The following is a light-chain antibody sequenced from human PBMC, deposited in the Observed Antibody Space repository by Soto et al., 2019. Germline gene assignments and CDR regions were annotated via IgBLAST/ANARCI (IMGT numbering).Light chain of an antibody. CDR1: ESVTSNQ. Sequence: IVLTQSPGTLSLSPGERVTLSCRASESVTSNQIAWYQQKPGQAPRLLIYGASTRASGVPDRITGSGSGTDFTLTISALESEDSAVYYCQQYGASRGTFGQGTKVDIK. CDR2: GAS. CDR3: QQYGASRGT. V-gene: IGKV3-20*01. J-gene: IGKJ2*01.